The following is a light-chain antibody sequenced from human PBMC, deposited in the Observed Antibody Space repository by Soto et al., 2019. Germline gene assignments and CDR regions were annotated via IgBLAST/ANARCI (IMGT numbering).Light chain of an antibody. CDR2: DVS. CDR3: SSYATSTTVL. CDR1: SSDVGGYNY. J-gene: IGLJ2*01. V-gene: IGLV2-14*03. Sequence: QSALTQPASVSGSPGQSITISCTGTSSDVGGYNYVSWYQQHPGRAPQLMIYDVSHRPSGVSNRFSGSRSGNTVSLTISGLQAEDEADYYCSSYATSTTVLFGGGTKLTVL.